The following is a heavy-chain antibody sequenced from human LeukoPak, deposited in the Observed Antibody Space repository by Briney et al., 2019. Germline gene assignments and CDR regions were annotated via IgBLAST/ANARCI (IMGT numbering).Heavy chain of an antibody. CDR1: GYTFNNYG. V-gene: IGHV1-18*01. D-gene: IGHD4-17*01. CDR2: VSAYNGDT. CDR3: ARGKLYGDYGLPYFDY. J-gene: IGHJ4*02. Sequence: ASVKVSCKTSGYTFNNYGISWVRQAPGQGLEWMGWVSAYNGDTNYAQKFQGRVTITADKSTSTAYMELSSLRSEDTAVYYCARGKLYGDYGLPYFDYWGQGTLVTVSS.